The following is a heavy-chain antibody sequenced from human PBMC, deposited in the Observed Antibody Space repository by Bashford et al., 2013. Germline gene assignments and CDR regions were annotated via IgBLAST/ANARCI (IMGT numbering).Heavy chain of an antibody. CDR2: IYSTGST. Sequence: SETLSLTCTLSGASIGSYYWSWVRQSAGRGLEWIGRIYSTGSTDYNPSLKSRVTMSVDTTVNQFSLRLTSLTAADTAVYYCAREGVMGPGALDPWGQGILVTVSS. D-gene: IGHD1-26*01. CDR3: AREGVMGPGALDP. V-gene: IGHV4-4*07. CDR1: GASIGSYY. J-gene: IGHJ5*02.